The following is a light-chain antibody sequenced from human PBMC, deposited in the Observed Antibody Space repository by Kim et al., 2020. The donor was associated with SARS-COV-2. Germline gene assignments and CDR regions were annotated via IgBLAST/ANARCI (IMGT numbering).Light chain of an antibody. CDR1: QSVSSY. CDR2: DAS. Sequence: PATLSLSPGERATLSCKASQSVSSYLAWYQQKPGQAPRLLIYDASNRATGIPARFSGSGSGTDFTLTISSLEPEDFAVYYCQQRSNFGQGTKLEI. CDR3: QQRSN. J-gene: IGKJ2*01. V-gene: IGKV3-11*01.